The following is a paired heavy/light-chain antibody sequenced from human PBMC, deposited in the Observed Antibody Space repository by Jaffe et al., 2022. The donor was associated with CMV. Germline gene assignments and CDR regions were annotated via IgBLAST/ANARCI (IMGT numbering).Heavy chain of an antibody. D-gene: IGHD5-12*01. J-gene: IGHJ5*01. V-gene: IGHV1-2*02. Sequence: QVQLVQSGAEVKKPGASVKVSCKTSGYSFTGYHLHWVRQAPGQGLEWVGWINPGTGSTSYAQRFEGRVTLTRDMSTTTVYMEVTALTSDDTAVYYCARGNSGYDRGWFDPWGQGTLVAVS. CDR3: ARGNSGYDRGWFDP. CDR2: INPGTGST. CDR1: GYSFTGYH.
Light chain of an antibody. Sequence: EIVLAQSPATLSLSPGERATLSCRASQSIETKLAWYQQKPGQAPRLLIFEASFRATGVPARFSGSGSGTDFTLTISSLEPEDFAVYYCQQRGDLPLTFGPGTKVDIK. CDR1: QSIETK. CDR2: EAS. V-gene: IGKV3-11*01. CDR3: QQRGDLPLT. J-gene: IGKJ3*01.